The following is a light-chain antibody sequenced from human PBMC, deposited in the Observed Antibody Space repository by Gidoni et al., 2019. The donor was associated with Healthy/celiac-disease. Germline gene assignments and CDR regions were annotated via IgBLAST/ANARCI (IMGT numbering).Light chain of an antibody. Sequence: EIVLTQSPATLSLSPGARATLSCSASQSVSSYVAWYQQKPGQAPRLLIYDASNRATGIPARFSGSGSGTDFTLTISSLEPEDFAVYYCQQRSNWPPWTFGQGTKLEIK. CDR2: DAS. CDR3: QQRSNWPPWT. J-gene: IGKJ2*02. CDR1: QSVSSY. V-gene: IGKV3-11*01.